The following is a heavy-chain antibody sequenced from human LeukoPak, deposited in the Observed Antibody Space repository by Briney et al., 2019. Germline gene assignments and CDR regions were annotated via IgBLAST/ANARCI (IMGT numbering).Heavy chain of an antibody. CDR3: ARDLITMVRGVIEY. J-gene: IGHJ4*02. D-gene: IGHD3-10*01. CDR1: GFTFSSYA. V-gene: IGHV3-48*04. Sequence: GGSLRLSCAASGFTFSSYAMSWVRQAPGKGLEWVSYISSSSSTIYYADSVKGRFTISRDNAKNSLYLQMNSLRAEDTAVYYCARDLITMVRGVIEYWGQGTLVTVSS. CDR2: ISSSSSTI.